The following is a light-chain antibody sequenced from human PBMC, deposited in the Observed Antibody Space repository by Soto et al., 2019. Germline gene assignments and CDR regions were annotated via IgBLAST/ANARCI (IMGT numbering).Light chain of an antibody. CDR2: DAS. J-gene: IGKJ1*01. CDR3: QQYGSSGT. Sequence: EIVFTQSPATLSLSPGERANLSCRASENVYSYLAWYRQAPGQPPSLLIYDASNRATGIPDRFSGSGSGTDFTLTISRLEPEDFAVYYCQQYGSSGTFGQGTKVDIK. CDR1: ENVYSY. V-gene: IGKV3-20*01.